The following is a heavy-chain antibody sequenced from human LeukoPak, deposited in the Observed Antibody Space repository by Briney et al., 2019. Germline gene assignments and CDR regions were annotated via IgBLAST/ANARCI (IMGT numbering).Heavy chain of an antibody. CDR3: ARGGSSWYSYYYYYMDV. CDR1: GFTFSRYA. V-gene: IGHV3-23*01. J-gene: IGHJ6*03. Sequence: GGSLRLSCGASGFTFSRYAMSWVRRAPGKGLQWVSQIDGSGGAIYYADSVRGRFTISRDNAKNSLYLQMNSLRAEDTAVYYCARGGSSWYSYYYYYMDVWGKGTTVTVSS. CDR2: IDGSGGAI. D-gene: IGHD6-13*01.